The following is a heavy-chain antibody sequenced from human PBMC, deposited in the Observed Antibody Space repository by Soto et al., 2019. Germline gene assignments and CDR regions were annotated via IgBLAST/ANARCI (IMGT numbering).Heavy chain of an antibody. V-gene: IGHV5-51*01. CDR1: GYSFTSYW. Sequence: GESLKISCKGSGYSFTSYWIGWVRQMPGKGLEWMGIIYPGDSDTRYSPSFQGQVTISADKSISTAYLQWSSLRAEDTALYYCARDVDADFRTDFDYWGRGTLVTVSS. CDR2: IYPGDSDT. CDR3: ARDVDADFRTDFDY. D-gene: IGHD4-17*01. J-gene: IGHJ4*02.